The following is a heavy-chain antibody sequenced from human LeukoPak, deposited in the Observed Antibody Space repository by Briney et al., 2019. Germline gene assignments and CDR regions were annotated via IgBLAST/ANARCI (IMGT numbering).Heavy chain of an antibody. Sequence: GGSLRLSCAASGFTFSTYWMHWARHAPGKGLVWVSRINSDGSISAYADSVKGRFTISRDNSKNTLYLQMNSLRVEDTAVYYCARAAGDRIGYSDLWGRGTLVTVSS. D-gene: IGHD7-27*01. CDR2: INSDGSIS. V-gene: IGHV3-74*01. CDR3: ARAAGDRIGYSDL. CDR1: GFTFSTYW. J-gene: IGHJ2*01.